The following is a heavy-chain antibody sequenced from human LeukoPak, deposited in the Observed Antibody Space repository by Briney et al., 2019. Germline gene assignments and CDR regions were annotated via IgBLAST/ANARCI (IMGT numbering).Heavy chain of an antibody. CDR2: TPYDGIDK. V-gene: IGHV3-30*07. CDR3: ARDIPAPGDSKFDC. Sequence: GGSLRLSCAASGFTFNIYAMHWVRQAPGKGLEWVAVTPYDGIDKYYADSVKGRFTISRDNAKNSLYLQMNSLRAEDTAVYYCARDIPAPGDSKFDCWGQGALVTVSS. J-gene: IGHJ4*02. D-gene: IGHD2-21*01. CDR1: GFTFNIYA.